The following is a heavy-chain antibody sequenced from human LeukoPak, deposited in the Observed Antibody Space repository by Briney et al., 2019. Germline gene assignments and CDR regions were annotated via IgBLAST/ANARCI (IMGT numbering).Heavy chain of an antibody. CDR1: GLIFSSYT. J-gene: IGHJ6*02. Sequence: PGGSLRLSCAASGLIFSSYTVNWGRQAPGKGLEWVSSISSSSYIYYADSVKGRFTISRDNAKNSLYLQMNSLRAEDTAVYYCARGGNTAANYYYNGMDVWGQGTTVTVSS. D-gene: IGHD5-18*01. V-gene: IGHV3-21*01. CDR2: ISSSSYI. CDR3: ARGGNTAANYYYNGMDV.